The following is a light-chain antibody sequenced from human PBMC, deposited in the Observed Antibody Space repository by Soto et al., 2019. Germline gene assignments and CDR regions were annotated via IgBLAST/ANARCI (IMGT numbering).Light chain of an antibody. V-gene: IGKV1-5*01. CDR1: QSIRSW. J-gene: IGKJ3*01. CDR3: QQYNSYPPT. Sequence: DIQMTQSPSTLSASVGDRVTITCRASQSIRSWLAWYQQKPGKAPKLLIYDASSLESGVPSRFSGSGSGTEFTLTISSLQPDDFATYYCQQYNSYPPTFGPGTQVDIK. CDR2: DAS.